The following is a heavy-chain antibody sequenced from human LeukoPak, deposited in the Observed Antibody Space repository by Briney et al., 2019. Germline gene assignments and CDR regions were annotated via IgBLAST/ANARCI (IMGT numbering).Heavy chain of an antibody. Sequence: SETLSLTCTVSGGSISSSSYYWGWLRQPPGTGLEWIGSIYYSGSTYYNPSLKSRVTISVDTSKNQFSLKLSSVTAADTAVYYCVSYYDFWSGYYRGTGMDVWGQGTTVTVSS. CDR1: GGSISSSSYY. CDR2: IYYSGST. V-gene: IGHV4-39*01. CDR3: VSYYDFWSGYYRGTGMDV. J-gene: IGHJ6*02. D-gene: IGHD3-3*01.